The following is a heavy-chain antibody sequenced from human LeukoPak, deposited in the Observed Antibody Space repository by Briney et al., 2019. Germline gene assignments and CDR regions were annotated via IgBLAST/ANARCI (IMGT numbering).Heavy chain of an antibody. CDR1: GYTFTSNY. J-gene: IGHJ5*02. Sequence: ASVKVSCKAFGYTFTSNYMHWVRQAPGQGLEWMGWINPNSGGTNYAQKFQGRVTMTRDTSISTAYMELSRLRSDDTAVYYCARVVWNAYNWIDPWGQGTLVTVSS. V-gene: IGHV1-2*02. CDR3: ARVVWNAYNWIDP. CDR2: INPNSGGT. D-gene: IGHD1-1*01.